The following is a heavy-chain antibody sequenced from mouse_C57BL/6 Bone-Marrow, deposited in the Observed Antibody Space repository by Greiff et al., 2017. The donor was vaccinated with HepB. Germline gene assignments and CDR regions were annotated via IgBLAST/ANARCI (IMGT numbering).Heavy chain of an antibody. J-gene: IGHJ4*01. D-gene: IGHD1-1*01. CDR1: GYTFTDYN. CDR3: ARSITPVVAPYYAMDY. Sequence: VQLQQSGPELVKPGASVKIPCKASGYTFTDYNMDWVKQSHGKSLEWIGDINPNNGGTIYNQKFKGKATLTVDKSSSTAYMELRSLTSEDTAVYYCARSITPVVAPYYAMDYWGQGTSVTVSS. V-gene: IGHV1-18*01. CDR2: INPNNGGT.